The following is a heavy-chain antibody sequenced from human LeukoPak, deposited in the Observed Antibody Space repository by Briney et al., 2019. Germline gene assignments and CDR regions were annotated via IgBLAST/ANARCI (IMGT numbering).Heavy chain of an antibody. D-gene: IGHD2-21*02. Sequence: SETLSLTCAVYGGSFSGYYWSWIRQPPGKGLEWIGEINHSGSTNYNPSLKSRVTISVETSKNQFSLKLSSVTAADTAVYYCARWSAIRYFDYWGQGTLVTVSS. V-gene: IGHV4-34*01. CDR2: INHSGST. CDR1: GGSFSGYY. J-gene: IGHJ4*02. CDR3: ARWSAIRYFDY.